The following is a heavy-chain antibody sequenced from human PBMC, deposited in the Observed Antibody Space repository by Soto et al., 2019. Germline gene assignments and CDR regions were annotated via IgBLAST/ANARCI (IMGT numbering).Heavy chain of an antibody. CDR2: FEPSVSYI. CDR1: AYNFNNNL. D-gene: IGHD1-1*01. V-gene: IGHV5-10-1*01. CDR3: ARPRSLPSTIKCRNDFDY. J-gene: IGHJ4*02. Sequence: VESLKISCTASAYNFNNNLIGWVRQTPGKGLEWMGRFEPSVSYIDYSPSFKGNVTISSDKSITPGHLQWSSLKAQDNVMYYSARPRSLPSTIKCRNDFDYWEKGPRV.